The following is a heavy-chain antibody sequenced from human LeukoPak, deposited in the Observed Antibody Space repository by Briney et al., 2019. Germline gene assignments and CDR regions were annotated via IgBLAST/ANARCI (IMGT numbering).Heavy chain of an antibody. CDR3: AREVYYYDSSGSYFDY. CDR2: IYSGGST. V-gene: IGHV3-53*01. J-gene: IGHJ4*02. D-gene: IGHD3-22*01. Sequence: GGSLRLSCAASGFTVSSNYMSWVRQAPGKGLEWVSVIYSGGSTYYADSVKGRFTISRDNSKNTLYLQVNSLRAEDTAVYYCAREVYYYDSSGSYFDYWGQGTLVTVSS. CDR1: GFTVSSNY.